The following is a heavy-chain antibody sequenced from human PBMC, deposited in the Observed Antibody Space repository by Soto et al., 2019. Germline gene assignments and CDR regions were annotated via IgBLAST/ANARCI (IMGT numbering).Heavy chain of an antibody. Sequence: ASVKVSCKASGYTFSGYYMHWVRQAPGQGLEWMGWINPNSGGTNYAQKFQGRVTMTRDTSISTAYMELSRLRSDDTAVYYCARPTPFRYPKYYYGMDVWGQGTTVTVSS. D-gene: IGHD1-20*01. J-gene: IGHJ6*02. CDR1: GYTFSGYY. CDR3: ARPTPFRYPKYYYGMDV. CDR2: INPNSGGT. V-gene: IGHV1-2*02.